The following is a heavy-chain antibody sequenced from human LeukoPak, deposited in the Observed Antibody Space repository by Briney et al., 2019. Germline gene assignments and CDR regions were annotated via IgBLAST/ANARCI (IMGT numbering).Heavy chain of an antibody. V-gene: IGHV1-46*01. CDR3: ARGTYFYDSSGYNYFDY. Sequence: GASVKVSCKASGYSFTRYYMHWVRQAPGQGLEWMGIINPSGGSTSYAQKFQGRVTMTRDTPTSTVYMELSSLRSEDTAMYYCARGTYFYDSSGYNYFDYWGQGTLVTVSS. CDR1: GYSFTRYY. D-gene: IGHD3-22*01. CDR2: INPSGGST. J-gene: IGHJ4*02.